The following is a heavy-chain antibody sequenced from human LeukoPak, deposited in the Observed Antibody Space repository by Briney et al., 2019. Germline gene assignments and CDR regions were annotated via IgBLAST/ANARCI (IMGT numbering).Heavy chain of an antibody. CDR1: GGTFSSYA. CDR3: AGGTGDTDYYYMDV. CDR2: IIPIFGTA. J-gene: IGHJ6*03. Sequence: SVKVSCKASGGTFSSYAISWVRQAPGQGLEWMGGIIPIFGTANYAQKFQGRVTITTDESTSTAYMELSSLRSEDTAVYYCAGGTGDTDYYYMDVWGKGTTVTVSS. D-gene: IGHD7-27*01. V-gene: IGHV1-69*05.